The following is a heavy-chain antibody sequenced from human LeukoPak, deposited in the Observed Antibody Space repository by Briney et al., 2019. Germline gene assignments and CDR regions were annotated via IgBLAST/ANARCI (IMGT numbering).Heavy chain of an antibody. Sequence: SETLSHTCTVSGGSISSYYWSWIRQPPGKGLEWIGYIYTSGSTNYNPSLKSRVTVSVDTSKNQFSLKMRAVTAAATPVYYCARLNGIAARIYYYLDVWGKGTTVTVSS. CDR1: GGSISSYY. J-gene: IGHJ6*03. D-gene: IGHD6-6*01. CDR2: IYTSGST. CDR3: ARLNGIAARIYYYLDV. V-gene: IGHV4-4*09.